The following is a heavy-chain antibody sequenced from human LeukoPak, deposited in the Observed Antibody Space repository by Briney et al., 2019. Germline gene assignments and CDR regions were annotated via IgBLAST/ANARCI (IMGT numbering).Heavy chain of an antibody. CDR1: GFTFSSYS. V-gene: IGHV3-21*01. CDR2: ISSSSSYI. D-gene: IGHD2-2*01. CDR3: ARDSSSTSCHDY. J-gene: IGHJ4*02. Sequence: GGSLRLSCAASGFTFSSYSMNWVRQAPGKGLEWVSSISSSSSYIYYADSVKGRFTISRDNAKNSLYLQMNSLRAEDTAVYYCARDSSSTSCHDYWGQGTLVTVSS.